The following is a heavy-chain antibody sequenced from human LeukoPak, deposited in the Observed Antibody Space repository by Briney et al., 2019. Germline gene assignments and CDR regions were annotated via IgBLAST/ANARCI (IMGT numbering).Heavy chain of an antibody. CDR2: IYYSGST. Sequence: KPSETLSLTCTVSGGSIGSYYWSWIRQPPGKGLEWIGYIYYSGSTSYNPSLKSRVTMSVDTSKNQFSLKLSSVAAADTAVYYCARYGTSGNLDYWGQGTLVTVSS. CDR1: GGSIGSYY. CDR3: ARYGTSGNLDY. V-gene: IGHV4-59*08. D-gene: IGHD2-8*01. J-gene: IGHJ4*02.